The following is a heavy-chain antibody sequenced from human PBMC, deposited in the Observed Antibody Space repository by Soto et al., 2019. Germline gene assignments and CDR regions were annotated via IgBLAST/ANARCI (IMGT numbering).Heavy chain of an antibody. J-gene: IGHJ4*02. CDR1: GFTVRVYD. CDR3: AREGKTAFGDVLGPFDY. D-gene: IGHD3-3*01. V-gene: IGHV3-48*02. Sequence: GSLSLWGTNSGFTVRVYDMDWVRAAPGRGLEWVSYIHRNNGVVSYADSVKGRFTISRDNAKNSMSLQMNSLRDEDTAVYYCAREGKTAFGDVLGPFDYWGQGILVKVSS. CDR2: IHRNNGVV.